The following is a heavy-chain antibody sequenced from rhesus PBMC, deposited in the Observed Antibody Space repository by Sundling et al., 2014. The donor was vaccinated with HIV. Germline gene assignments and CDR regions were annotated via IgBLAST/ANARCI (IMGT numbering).Heavy chain of an antibody. D-gene: IGHD3-28*01. J-gene: IGHJ6*01. V-gene: IGHV3S41*01. CDR1: GFTFSNHW. CDR2: ISGSSYNT. Sequence: EVQLVESGGGLVQPGGSLRVSCATSGFTFSNHWMYWLRQAPGKGLEWVSSISGSSYNTHYADSVKGRFTISRDNAKNTLYLQMNSLRAEDTAVYFCAKDQQWLSHHLDSWGQGVVVTVSS. CDR3: AKDQQWLSHHLDS.